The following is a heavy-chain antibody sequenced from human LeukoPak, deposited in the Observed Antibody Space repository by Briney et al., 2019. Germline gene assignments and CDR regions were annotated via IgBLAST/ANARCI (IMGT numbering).Heavy chain of an antibody. J-gene: IGHJ4*02. CDR2: INHSGST. Sequence: SETLSLTCAVYGGSFSGYYWSWIRQPPGKGLEWIGEINHSGSTNYNPSLKSRVTISVDTSKNQFSLKLSSVTAADTAVYYCARVVSGSGYYGIFDYWGQGTLVTASS. CDR1: GGSFSGYY. CDR3: ARVVSGSGYYGIFDY. D-gene: IGHD3-22*01. V-gene: IGHV4-34*01.